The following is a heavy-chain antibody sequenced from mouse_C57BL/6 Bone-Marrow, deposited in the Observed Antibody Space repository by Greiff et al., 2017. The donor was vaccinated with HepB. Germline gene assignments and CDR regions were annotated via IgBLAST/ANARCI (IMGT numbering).Heavy chain of an antibody. Sequence: QVHVKQPGAELVRPGSSVKLSCKASGYTFTSYWMHWVKQRPIQGLEWIGNIDPSDSETHYNQKFKDKATLTVDKSSSTAYMQLSSLTSEDSAVYYCARSDSSEEYWGDYWGQGTSVTVSS. D-gene: IGHD3-2*02. CDR3: ARSDSSEEYWGDY. J-gene: IGHJ4*01. V-gene: IGHV1-52*01. CDR1: GYTFTSYW. CDR2: IDPSDSET.